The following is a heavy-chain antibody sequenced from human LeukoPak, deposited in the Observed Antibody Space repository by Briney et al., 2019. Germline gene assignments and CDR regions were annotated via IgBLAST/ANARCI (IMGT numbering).Heavy chain of an antibody. Sequence: PGGSLRLSCAASGFTFSSYGMHWVRQAPGKGLEWVAFIRYDGSNKYYADSVKGRFTISRDNSKNTLYLQMNSLRAEDTAVYYCARDLYDSSGYVDYWGQGTLVTVSS. CDR1: GFTFSSYG. D-gene: IGHD3-22*01. V-gene: IGHV3-30*02. CDR2: IRYDGSNK. J-gene: IGHJ4*02. CDR3: ARDLYDSSGYVDY.